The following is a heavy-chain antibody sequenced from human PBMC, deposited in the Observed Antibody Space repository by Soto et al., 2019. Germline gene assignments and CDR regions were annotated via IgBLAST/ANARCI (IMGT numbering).Heavy chain of an antibody. J-gene: IGHJ4*02. Sequence: QVQLQQWGAGLLKPSETLSLTCAVSGGSFSGYYWSWIRQPPGKGLEWIGGINHSGSTNYNPSLKRRVTPPAQTSRSHFYVKLISVILPDAAVYYCPRCGDIVVVTPMGVRFGGGTHHDYWGQGNLVPVFS. CDR2: INHSGST. CDR3: PRCGDIVVVTPMGVRFGGGTHHDY. V-gene: IGHV4-34*01. CDR1: GGSFSGYY. D-gene: IGHD2-21*02.